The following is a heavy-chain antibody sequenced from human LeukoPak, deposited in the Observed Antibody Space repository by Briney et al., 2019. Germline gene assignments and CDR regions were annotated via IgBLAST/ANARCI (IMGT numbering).Heavy chain of an antibody. V-gene: IGHV4-31*03. Sequence: SETLSLTCTVSGVSLSSGGYSWSWIRQVPGKGLEWIGYIFDSESTHYNPSLKSRVSISVDTSKKQFSLKLSSLTAADTAVYYCAGADYYDSRGKHVLFEHWGQGTLVTVSS. D-gene: IGHD3-22*01. CDR2: IFDSEST. CDR3: AGADYYDSRGKHVLFEH. J-gene: IGHJ4*02. CDR1: GVSLSSGGYS.